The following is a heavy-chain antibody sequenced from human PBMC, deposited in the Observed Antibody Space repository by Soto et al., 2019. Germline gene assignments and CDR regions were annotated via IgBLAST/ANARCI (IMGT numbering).Heavy chain of an antibody. CDR1: GGSISSGGYY. J-gene: IGHJ3*02. Sequence: QVQLQESGPGLVKPSQTLSLTCTVSGGSISSGGYYWSWIRQHPGKGLEWIGYIYYSGSTYYNPSLKNRVTISVDTSKNQFSLKLSSVTAADTAVYYCARGQTWSNDAFDIWGQGTMVTVSS. CDR2: IYYSGST. V-gene: IGHV4-31*03. CDR3: ARGQTWSNDAFDI.